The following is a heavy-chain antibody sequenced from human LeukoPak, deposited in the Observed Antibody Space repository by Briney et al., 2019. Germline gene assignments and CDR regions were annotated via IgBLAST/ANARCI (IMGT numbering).Heavy chain of an antibody. D-gene: IGHD1-1*01. CDR3: ARTVHPGTMLWAFDI. CDR2: IYSTGST. CDR1: SGSITNYY. V-gene: IGHV4-59*01. J-gene: IGHJ3*02. Sequence: SETLSLTCTVSSGSITNYYWSWLRQPPGKGLEWIGYIYSTGSTNYSPSLKRRVDISLDPPKNQVSLRLTSVTAADRAVNYGARTVHPGTMLWAFDIWGQGTMVTVS.